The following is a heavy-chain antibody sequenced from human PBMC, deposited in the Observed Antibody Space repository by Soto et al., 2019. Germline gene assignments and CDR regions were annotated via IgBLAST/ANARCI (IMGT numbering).Heavy chain of an antibody. CDR3: AHLRYVDPSFHY. D-gene: IGHD3-9*01. J-gene: IGHJ4*02. V-gene: IGHV2-5*02. CDR1: GFSLSTSGVG. CDR2: IYWDDDK. Sequence: QITLKESGPTLVKPTQTLTLTCTFSGFSLSTSGVGVGWIRQPPGKALEWLALIYWDDDKRYSPSLKSGLTITKDTCKNQVVLTMPNMVPVDTATYYCAHLRYVDPSFHYWGQGTLVTVSS.